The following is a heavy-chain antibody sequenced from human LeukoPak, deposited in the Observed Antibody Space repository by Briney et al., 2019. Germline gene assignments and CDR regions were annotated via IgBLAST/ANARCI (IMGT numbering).Heavy chain of an antibody. V-gene: IGHV4-59*08. CDR1: GASVSNYY. D-gene: IGHD3-16*01. Sequence: SETLSLTCSVSGASVSNYYWSWLRQTPGKGLEWIGHISDSGSPTCNPSLKSRVTISEHMSKNQISLNLRSVTAADTAVYYCARHADGGVFIKTYFFDSWGQGFLVSVSS. CDR3: ARHADGGVFIKTYFFDS. J-gene: IGHJ4*02. CDR2: ISDSGSP.